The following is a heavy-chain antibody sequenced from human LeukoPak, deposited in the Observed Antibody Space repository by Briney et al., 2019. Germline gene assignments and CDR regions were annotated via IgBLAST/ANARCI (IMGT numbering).Heavy chain of an antibody. J-gene: IGHJ3*02. Sequence: ASVKVPCKASGYTFSSYYMHWVRQAPGQGLEWMGIINPSGGSTSYAQKFQGRVTMTRDMSTSTVYMELSSLRSEDTAMYYCARDPWAFDIWGQGTMVTVSS. CDR3: ARDPWAFDI. V-gene: IGHV1-46*01. CDR2: INPSGGST. CDR1: GYTFSSYY.